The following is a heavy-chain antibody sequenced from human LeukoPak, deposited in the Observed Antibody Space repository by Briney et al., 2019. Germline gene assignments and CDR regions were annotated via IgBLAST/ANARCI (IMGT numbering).Heavy chain of an antibody. J-gene: IGHJ5*02. V-gene: IGHV3-74*01. Sequence: PGGSLRLSCAASGFTFSDYWMHWVRQAPGKGLVWVSRITSDGSSTTYADSVKGRFTISRDNAKNSLYLQMNSLRAEDTAVYYCARDSSGWYHWFDPWGQGTLVTVSS. CDR3: ARDSSGWYHWFDP. D-gene: IGHD6-13*01. CDR1: GFTFSDYW. CDR2: ITSDGSST.